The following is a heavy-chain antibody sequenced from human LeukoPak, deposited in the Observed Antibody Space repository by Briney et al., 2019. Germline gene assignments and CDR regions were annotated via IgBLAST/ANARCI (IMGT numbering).Heavy chain of an antibody. CDR2: IDASGNP. CDR3: ARGFEYSTSSRLGYYYFYIDV. J-gene: IGHJ6*03. V-gene: IGHV4-4*07. CDR1: GGSISSYY. D-gene: IGHD6-6*01. Sequence: SETLSLTCTVSGGSISSYYWSWIRQPAGKGLEWIGRIDASGNPNYNPSLRSRLTMSVDTSRNQFSLNLRFVTAADTAVFYCARGFEYSTSSRLGYYYFYIDVWGIGTTVTVSS.